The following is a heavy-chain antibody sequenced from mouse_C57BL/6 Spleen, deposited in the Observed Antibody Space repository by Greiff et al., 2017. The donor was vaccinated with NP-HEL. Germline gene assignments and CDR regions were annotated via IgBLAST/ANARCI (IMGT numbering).Heavy chain of an antibody. CDR2: IYPGDGDT. V-gene: IGHV1-82*01. CDR1: GYAFSSSW. D-gene: IGHD1-1*01. Sequence: QVQLQQSGPELVKPGASVKISCKASGYAFSSSWMNWVKQRPGKGLERIGRIYPGDGDTNYNGKFKGKATLTADKSSSTAYMQLSSLSSEDSAVYFCARDYYEGYFDVWGTGTTVTVSS. J-gene: IGHJ1*03. CDR3: ARDYYEGYFDV.